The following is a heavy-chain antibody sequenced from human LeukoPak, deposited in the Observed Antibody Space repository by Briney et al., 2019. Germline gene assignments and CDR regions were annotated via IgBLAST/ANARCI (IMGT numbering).Heavy chain of an antibody. J-gene: IGHJ5*02. V-gene: IGHV4-4*07. CDR2: IYTSGTT. D-gene: IGHD1-7*01. Sequence: PSETLSLTCTVSGGSISTYYWSWIRQPAGKGLEWIGRIYTSGTTNYNPSLKSRVTISADKSKNQSSLKLSSVTAADTALYYCARGLMGTTGEQNWFDPWGQGTLVTVSS. CDR3: ARGLMGTTGEQNWFDP. CDR1: GGSISTYY.